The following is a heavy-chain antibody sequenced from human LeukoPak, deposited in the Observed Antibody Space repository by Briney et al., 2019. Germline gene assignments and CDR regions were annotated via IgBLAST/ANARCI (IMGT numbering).Heavy chain of an antibody. CDR2: IIPIFGTA. V-gene: IGHV1-69*05. Sequence: SVKVSCKASGGTFSSYAISWVRQAPGQGLEWMGGIIPIFGTANYAQKFQDRVTITTDESTSTAYMELSSLRSEDTAVYYCARGNSYGYEDYYYYMDVWGKGTTVTVSS. J-gene: IGHJ6*03. D-gene: IGHD5-18*01. CDR1: GGTFSSYA. CDR3: ARGNSYGYEDYYYYMDV.